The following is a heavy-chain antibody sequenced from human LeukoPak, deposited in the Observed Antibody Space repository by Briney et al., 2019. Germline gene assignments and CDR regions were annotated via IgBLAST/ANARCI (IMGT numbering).Heavy chain of an antibody. D-gene: IGHD2-15*01. V-gene: IGHV3-7*01. J-gene: IGHJ4*02. Sequence: GGSLRLSCAASGFTFSSYWMNWVRQAPGKGLEWVANIKQDGSEKYYVDSVKGRFTISRDNAKNSLYLQMNSLRAEDTAVYYCARLAVVAATPDDDCGQGTLVTVSS. CDR2: IKQDGSEK. CDR3: ARLAVVAATPDDD. CDR1: GFTFSSYW.